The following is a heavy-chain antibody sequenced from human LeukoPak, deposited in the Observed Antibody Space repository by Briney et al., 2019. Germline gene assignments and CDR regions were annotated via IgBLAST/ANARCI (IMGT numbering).Heavy chain of an antibody. Sequence: GGSLRLSCAASGFTFSSYSMNWVRQAPGKGLEWVSAISGSGGSTYYADSVKGRFTISRDNSKNTLYLQMNSLRAEDTAVYYCATIKYNWNEDAFDIWGQGTMVTVSS. CDR3: ATIKYNWNEDAFDI. CDR1: GFTFSSYS. D-gene: IGHD1-20*01. V-gene: IGHV3-23*01. J-gene: IGHJ3*02. CDR2: ISGSGGST.